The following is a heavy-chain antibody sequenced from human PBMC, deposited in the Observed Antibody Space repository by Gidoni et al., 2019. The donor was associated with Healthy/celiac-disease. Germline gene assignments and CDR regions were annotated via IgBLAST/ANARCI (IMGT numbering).Heavy chain of an antibody. CDR2: IYYSGST. D-gene: IGHD6-19*01. J-gene: IGHJ5*02. CDR1: GGSISSYY. V-gene: IGHV4-59*01. Sequence: QVQLQESGPGLVKPSETLSLTCTVSGGSISSYYWSWIRQPPGKGLEWIGYIYYSGSTNYNPSLKSRVTISVDTSKNQFSLKLSSVTAADTAVYYCAREHPISSGWYPAGFDPWGQGTLVTVSS. CDR3: AREHPISSGWYPAGFDP.